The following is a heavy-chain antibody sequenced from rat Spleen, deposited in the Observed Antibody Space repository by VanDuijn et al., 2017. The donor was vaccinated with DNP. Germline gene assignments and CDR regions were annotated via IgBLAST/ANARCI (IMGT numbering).Heavy chain of an antibody. CDR3: KLGGAY. Sequence: EVQLVESGGGVVQPGNSLKLSCAASGFTFSDSAMAWVRQSPKMGLEWVATITNSGSDTKYRDSVQGRFTISRDNAKNTLYLQMDSLRSEDTATYYCKLGGAYWGQGVMVTVSS. V-gene: IGHV5S10*01. D-gene: IGHD5-1*01. J-gene: IGHJ2*01. CDR2: ITNSGSDT. CDR1: GFTFSDSA.